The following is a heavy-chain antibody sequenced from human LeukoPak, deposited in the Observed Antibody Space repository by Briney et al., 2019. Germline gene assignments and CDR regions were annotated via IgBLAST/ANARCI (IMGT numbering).Heavy chain of an antibody. J-gene: IGHJ4*02. CDR2: VYYSGST. CDR1: GGSISPYY. V-gene: IGHV4-59*12. D-gene: IGHD1-14*01. Sequence: SETLSLTCTVSGGSISPYYWSWIRQLPGKGLEWIGYVYYSGSTNYNPSLKSRVTMSVDASKNQFSLKLSSVTAADTAVYYCARGTLLKAFDYWGQGTLVTVSS. CDR3: ARGTLLKAFDY.